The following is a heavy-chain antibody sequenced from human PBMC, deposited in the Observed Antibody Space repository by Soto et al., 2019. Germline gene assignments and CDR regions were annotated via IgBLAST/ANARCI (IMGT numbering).Heavy chain of an antibody. CDR2: IYSSGST. D-gene: IGHD2-2*01. CDR3: ARLYGYCIRNSCHGHYAMDV. CDR1: GDSISTTTYY. V-gene: IGHV4-39*01. J-gene: IGHJ6*02. Sequence: SETLSLTCTVSGDSISTTTYYWAWIRQPPGKGPEWIGSIYSSGSTYHNPSLNSRVTVSVDASKNQFSLKVTSVTAADTAVYYCARLYGYCIRNSCHGHYAMDVWGQGTTVTVSS.